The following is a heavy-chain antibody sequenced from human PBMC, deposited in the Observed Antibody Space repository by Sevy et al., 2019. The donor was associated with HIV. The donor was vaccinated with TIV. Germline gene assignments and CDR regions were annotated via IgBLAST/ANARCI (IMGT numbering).Heavy chain of an antibody. CDR1: GYTFTNYE. J-gene: IGHJ4*02. Sequence: ASVKVSCKASGYTFTNYEINWVRQATGQGLEWMGWMNPNSGKTGYAPQFHGRVTMTRNTSLNIAYMELSSLRSDDTAVYYCARDEQRPYYYGSGNMGHWGQGTLVTISS. CDR2: MNPNSGKT. CDR3: ARDEQRPYYYGSGNMGH. V-gene: IGHV1-8*01. D-gene: IGHD3-10*01.